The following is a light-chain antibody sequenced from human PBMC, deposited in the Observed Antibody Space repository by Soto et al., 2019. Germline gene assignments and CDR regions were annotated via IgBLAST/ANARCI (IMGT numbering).Light chain of an antibody. CDR1: SDDVGGYNY. CDR3: SSYTTSSSFVS. V-gene: IGLV2-14*01. J-gene: IGLJ2*01. Sequence: QSALTQPASVSGSPGQSITISCTGTSDDVGGYNYVSWYQQHPGKAPKLMIYDVSNRPSGVSNRFSGSKSANTASLTISGLQAEDEADYYCSSYTTSSSFVSFGGGTKLTVL. CDR2: DVS.